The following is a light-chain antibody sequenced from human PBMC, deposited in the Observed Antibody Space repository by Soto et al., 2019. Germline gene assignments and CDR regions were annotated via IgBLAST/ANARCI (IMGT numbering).Light chain of an antibody. V-gene: IGLV2-14*01. CDR2: EVS. Sequence: QSALTQPASVSGSPGRSITISCTGTSSDIGTYNYVSWNQQHPGKAPKVIIYEVSNRPSGVSNRFSGSKSGNTASLTISGLQAEDEADYYCSSYTSSNTLLFGTVTKVTV. CDR1: SSDIGTYNY. J-gene: IGLJ1*01. CDR3: SSYTSSNTLL.